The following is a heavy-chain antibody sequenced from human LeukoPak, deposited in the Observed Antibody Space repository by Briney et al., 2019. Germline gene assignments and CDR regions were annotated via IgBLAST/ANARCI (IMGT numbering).Heavy chain of an antibody. Sequence: GASVTVSCKTSGYTFTNYLIHWVRQATGLGHEWMGIINPRRGSTRYAQKFQDRVVVTRDTSTSTVYMELSSLRSDDTAVYYCTREGAAEAKNFDYWGQGTLVTVSS. CDR3: TREGAAEAKNFDY. CDR1: GYTFTNYL. V-gene: IGHV1-46*01. J-gene: IGHJ4*02. CDR2: INPRRGST. D-gene: IGHD6-13*01.